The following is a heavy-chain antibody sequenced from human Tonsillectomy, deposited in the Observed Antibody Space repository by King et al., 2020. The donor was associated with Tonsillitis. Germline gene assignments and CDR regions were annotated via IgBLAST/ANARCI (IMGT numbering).Heavy chain of an antibody. Sequence: QLVQSGAEVRKPGASVIISCKASGYTFTSNRIRWVRQAPGQGLEWMGWISANTGNTDYAQRLQGRVTMTTNTATSTAYMELRSLRSDDTAVYYCAWNYGSGPIIYYFDYWGQGTLVTVSS. D-gene: IGHD3-10*01. CDR1: GYTFTSNR. J-gene: IGHJ4*02. V-gene: IGHV1-18*01. CDR3: AWNYGSGPIIYYFDY. CDR2: ISANTGNT.